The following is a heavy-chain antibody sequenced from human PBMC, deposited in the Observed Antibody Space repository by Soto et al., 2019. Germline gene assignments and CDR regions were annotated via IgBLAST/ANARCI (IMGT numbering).Heavy chain of an antibody. CDR3: AHNNYYTSGNIY. Sequence: SGPTLVNPTQTLTLTCAFSGFSLNTRGVGVGWISQPPGKALEWLALIYWDNDKRYSPSLKSRLTITKDTPKNHVVLMMTDMDPLDIATYYCAHNNYYTSGNIYSGQGTLVTVSS. J-gene: IGHJ4*02. D-gene: IGHD3-10*01. CDR2: IYWDNDK. CDR1: GFSLNTRGVG. V-gene: IGHV2-5*02.